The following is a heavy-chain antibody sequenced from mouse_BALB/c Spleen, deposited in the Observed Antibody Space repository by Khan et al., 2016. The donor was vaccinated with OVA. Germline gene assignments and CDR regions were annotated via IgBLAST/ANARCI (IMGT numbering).Heavy chain of an antibody. V-gene: IGHV1-77*01. CDR1: GYTITDYY. J-gene: IGHJ3*01. Sequence: QVQLQQSGAELARPGASVKLSCKASGYTITDYYINWVKQRTGQGLEWIGEISPGSGDTYYNEKFKGKATLTADKFSSTAYMQLSSLTSEASAVYFCARRNYYGYTLAYWGQGTLVTVSA. D-gene: IGHD1-2*01. CDR2: ISPGSGDT. CDR3: ARRNYYGYTLAY.